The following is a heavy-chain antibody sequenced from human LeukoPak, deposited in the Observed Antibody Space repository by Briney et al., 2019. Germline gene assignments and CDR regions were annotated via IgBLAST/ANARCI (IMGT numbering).Heavy chain of an antibody. CDR2: IIPILGIA. Sequence: SVKVSCKAPGGTFSSYAISWVRQAPGQGLEWMGRIIPILGIANYAQKFQGRVTITADKSTSTAYMELSSLRSEDTAVYYCARGGSSGPFDYWGQGTLVTVSS. V-gene: IGHV1-69*04. D-gene: IGHD6-19*01. CDR1: GGTFSSYA. J-gene: IGHJ4*02. CDR3: ARGGSSGPFDY.